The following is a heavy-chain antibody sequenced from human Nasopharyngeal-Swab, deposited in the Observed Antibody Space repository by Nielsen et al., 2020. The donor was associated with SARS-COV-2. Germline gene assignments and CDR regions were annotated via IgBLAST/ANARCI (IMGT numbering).Heavy chain of an antibody. CDR3: ARDNESGDYYAYDI. CDR1: SCCFIPFG. D-gene: IGHD4-17*01. J-gene: IGHJ3*02. CDR2: ISAYNGNT. Sequence: ASVMDVCNASSCCFIPFGVTWGRQAPGQGLEWMGWISAYNGNTNYAQKFQDRVTMTTDTSTTTAYMELRGLKTDDTAVYYCARDNESGDYYAYDIWGQGTTVTVSS. V-gene: IGHV1-18*01.